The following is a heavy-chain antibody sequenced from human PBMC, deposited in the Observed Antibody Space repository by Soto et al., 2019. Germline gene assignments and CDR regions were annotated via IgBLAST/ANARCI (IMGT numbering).Heavy chain of an antibody. V-gene: IGHV3-11*06. CDR1: GFTFSDYY. J-gene: IGHJ5*02. Sequence: PGGSLRLSCAASGFTFSDYYMSWIRQAPGKGLEWVSYISSSSSYTNYADSVKGRFTISRDNAKNSLYLQMNSLRAEDTAVYYCAREDCSGGSCKFDPWGQGTLVTVSS. CDR3: AREDCSGGSCKFDP. CDR2: ISSSSSYT. D-gene: IGHD2-15*01.